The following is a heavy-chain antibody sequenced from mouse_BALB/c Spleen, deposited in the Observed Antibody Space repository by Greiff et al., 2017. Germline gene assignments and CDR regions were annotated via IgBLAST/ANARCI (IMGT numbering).Heavy chain of an antibody. Sequence: VQLMESGPGLVAPSQCLSITCTVSGFSFTGYGVNWVRQPPGKGLEWLGMIWGDGSTDYNSALKSRLSIIKDNSKSQVFLKMNSLQTDDTARYYCARGDYGNYYFDYWGQGTTLTVSA. J-gene: IGHJ2*01. CDR3: ARGDYGNYYFDY. D-gene: IGHD2-1*01. CDR1: GFSFTGYG. V-gene: IGHV2-6-7*01. CDR2: IWGDGST.